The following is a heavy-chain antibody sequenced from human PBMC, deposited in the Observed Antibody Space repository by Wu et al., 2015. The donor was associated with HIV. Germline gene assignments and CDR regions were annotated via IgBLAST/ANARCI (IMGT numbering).Heavy chain of an antibody. CDR1: GHTFTDYY. V-gene: IGHV1-46*01. CDR3: ARDGGRGYNYASLDY. D-gene: IGHD5-18*01. Sequence: QVQLVQSGAEVKKTGASVKVSCKTSGHTFTDYYIHWVRQAPGQGLEWMGWINPSGGSTTYTQKFQGRVTMTRDTSTSTVYMKLSGLRSEDTAIYYCARDGGRGYNYASLDYWGQGTLITVSS. CDR2: INPSGGST. J-gene: IGHJ4*02.